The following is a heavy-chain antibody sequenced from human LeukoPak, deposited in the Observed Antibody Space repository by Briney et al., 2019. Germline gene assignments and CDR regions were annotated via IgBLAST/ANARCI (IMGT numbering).Heavy chain of an antibody. CDR1: GFTFSSFG. CDR3: ASNEGGSPHY. V-gene: IGHV3-33*01. Sequence: PGRSLRLSCAASGFTFSSFGMHWVRQAPGKGLEWVAVIWYDGSNKYYADSVKGRFTISRDNSKNTLYLQMTSLRADDTAVYYCASNEGGSPHYWGQGTLVTVSS. J-gene: IGHJ4*02. D-gene: IGHD2-15*01. CDR2: IWYDGSNK.